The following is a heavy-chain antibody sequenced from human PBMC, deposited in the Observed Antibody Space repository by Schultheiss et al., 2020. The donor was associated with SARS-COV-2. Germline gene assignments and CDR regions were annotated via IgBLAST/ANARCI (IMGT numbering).Heavy chain of an antibody. CDR1: GFTFSTYP. Sequence: GGSLRLSCATSGFTFSTYPIYWVRQAPGKGLEWVAVISSDGNKKYFADSVKGRFTISRDNSKNTLYLQMNSLRAEDTAVYYCARDDGIAVAGTDYYYGMDVWGQGTTVTVSS. CDR2: ISSDGNKK. CDR3: ARDDGIAVAGTDYYYGMDV. V-gene: IGHV3-30*04. J-gene: IGHJ6*02. D-gene: IGHD6-19*01.